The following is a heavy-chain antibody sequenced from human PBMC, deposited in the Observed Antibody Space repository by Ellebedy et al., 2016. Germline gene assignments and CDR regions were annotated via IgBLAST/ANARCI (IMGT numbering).Heavy chain of an antibody. CDR2: IYYSGST. CDR1: GGSISSYY. J-gene: IGHJ5*02. V-gene: IGHV4-59*12. CDR3: ARRNYYDSTAYYYVWFDP. D-gene: IGHD3-22*01. Sequence: SETLSLXXTVSGGSISSYYWSWIRQPPGKGLEWIGYIYYSGSTNYNPSLKSRVTISVDTSKNQFSLKLSSVTAADTAVYYCARRNYYDSTAYYYVWFDPWGQGTLVTVSS.